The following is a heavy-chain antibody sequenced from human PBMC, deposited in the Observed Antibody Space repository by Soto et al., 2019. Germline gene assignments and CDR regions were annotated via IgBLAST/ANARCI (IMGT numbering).Heavy chain of an antibody. CDR3: TRGPRSTSTGTGAF. Sequence: GESLKISCAASGFTLSMYWMHWVRQVPGKGPEWVSRINDDGSSTNYADSVKGRFTISRDNAKNTLYLQMNDLRAEDTAVYYCTRGPRSTSTGTGAFWGQGTLVTVSS. CDR2: INDDGSST. V-gene: IGHV3-74*01. D-gene: IGHD1-1*01. J-gene: IGHJ4*02. CDR1: GFTLSMYW.